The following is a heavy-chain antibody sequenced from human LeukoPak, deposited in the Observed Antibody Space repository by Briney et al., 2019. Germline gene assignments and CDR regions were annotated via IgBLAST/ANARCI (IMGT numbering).Heavy chain of an antibody. Sequence: GGSLRLSCAASGFTFSDHYIDWVRQAPGKGLEWVGRTRNKANSYTTEYAASVKGRFTISRDDSKNSLYLQMNSLKTEDTAVYYCARRGGPGAWAFDIWGQGTMVTVSS. CDR1: GFTFSDHY. D-gene: IGHD2-15*01. J-gene: IGHJ3*02. CDR3: ARRGGPGAWAFDI. CDR2: TRNKANSYTT. V-gene: IGHV3-72*01.